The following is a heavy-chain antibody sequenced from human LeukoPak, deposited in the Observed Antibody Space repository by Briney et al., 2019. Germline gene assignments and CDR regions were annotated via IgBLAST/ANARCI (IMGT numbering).Heavy chain of an antibody. Sequence: SETLSLTCNVSGGSISSYYWSWIRQPAGKVLEWVGRMYTRGTTNYDPSLKRRVTMSADTSKNQLSLRLSSVTAADTAVYYCARVTRRLDGFDIWGQGTMVTVS. V-gene: IGHV4-4*07. CDR3: ARVTRRLDGFDI. J-gene: IGHJ3*02. CDR2: MYTRGTT. D-gene: IGHD5-24*01. CDR1: GGSISSYY.